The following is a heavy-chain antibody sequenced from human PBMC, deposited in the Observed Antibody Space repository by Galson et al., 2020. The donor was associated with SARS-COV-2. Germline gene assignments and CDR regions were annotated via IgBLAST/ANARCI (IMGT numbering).Heavy chain of an antibody. CDR2: INHSGST. CDR3: ARGRGDY. Sequence: SQTLSLTCAVYGGSFSGYYWSWIRQPPGKGLEWIGEINHSGSTNYNPSLKSRVTLSVDTSKNQFSLKLSSVTAADTAVYYGARGRGDYWGQGTLVTVSS. J-gene: IGHJ4*02. V-gene: IGHV4-34*01. CDR1: GGSFSGYY.